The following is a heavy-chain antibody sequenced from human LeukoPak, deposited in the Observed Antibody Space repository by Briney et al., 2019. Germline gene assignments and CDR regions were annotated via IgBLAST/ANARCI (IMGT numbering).Heavy chain of an antibody. J-gene: IGHJ3*02. D-gene: IGHD2-21*02. V-gene: IGHV4-59*12. CDR1: GGSISSYY. CDR2: IYYSGST. CDR3: ARICGGDCYPSIAFDI. Sequence: SETLSLTCTVSGGSISSYYWSWIRQPPGKGLEWIGYIYYSGSTNYNPSLKSRVTISVDTSKNQFSLKLSSVTAADTAVYYCARICGGDCYPSIAFDIWGQGTMVTVSS.